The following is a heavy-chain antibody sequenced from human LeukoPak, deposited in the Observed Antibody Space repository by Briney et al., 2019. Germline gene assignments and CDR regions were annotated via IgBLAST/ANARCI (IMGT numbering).Heavy chain of an antibody. CDR1: GFTFSDHF. CDR2: IRKKPNSYTT. D-gene: IGHD1-20*01. Sequence: GGALRLSFAASGFTFSDHFMDWVRQAPGKGLEGVGRIRKKPNSYTTEYAASVKGRFTISRDDSKNSLYLQMNSLEAEDTGVYYCARVSAITGATDALDFWGQGAMVTVSS. J-gene: IGHJ3*01. V-gene: IGHV3-72*01. CDR3: ARVSAITGATDALDF.